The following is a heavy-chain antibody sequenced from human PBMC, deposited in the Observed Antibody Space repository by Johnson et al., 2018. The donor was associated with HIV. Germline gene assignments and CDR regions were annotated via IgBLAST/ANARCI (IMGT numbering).Heavy chain of an antibody. CDR1: GFTFSDSY. D-gene: IGHD3-22*01. J-gene: IGHJ3*02. Sequence: QVQLVESGGGWVKPGGSLSLSCAASGFTFSDSYMNWIRQAPGKGLEWVSYISGSDGAIWYADSVKGRFTISRDNAKNTLSLQMNSLTEDDTAIYYCAKGDYYDSRGAFDIWGPGTMVTVSS. CDR2: ISGSDGAI. CDR3: AKGDYYDSRGAFDI. V-gene: IGHV3-11*04.